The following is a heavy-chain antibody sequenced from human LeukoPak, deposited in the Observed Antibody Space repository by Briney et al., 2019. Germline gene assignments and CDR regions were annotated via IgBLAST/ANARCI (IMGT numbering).Heavy chain of an antibody. V-gene: IGHV1-8*01. J-gene: IGHJ4*02. Sequence: ASVSLTCMPSGYIFPKYGINWGLQATGPGLEWIGWMNPNSGKLDSAPKVQGRYTMTRNTAIITAYMERSSRRSEDTAVYYCARGRRDLEYRGGGTLVTVSS. CDR3: ARGRRDLEY. CDR2: MNPNSGKL. D-gene: IGHD6-6*01. CDR1: GYIFPKYG.